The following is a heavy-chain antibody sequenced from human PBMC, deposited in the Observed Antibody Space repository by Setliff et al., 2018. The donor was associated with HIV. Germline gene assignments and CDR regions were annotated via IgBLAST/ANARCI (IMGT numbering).Heavy chain of an antibody. CDR3: ARVVYNSSGYYYLGAFDI. Sequence: SETLSLTCTVSGGSISSYYWSWIRQPAGKGLEWIGRIYTSGSTNYNPSLKSRVTMSVEPSKNQFSLKLSSVTAADTAVYYCARVVYNSSGYYYLGAFDIWGQGTMVTVSS. V-gene: IGHV4-4*07. D-gene: IGHD3-22*01. CDR1: GGSISSYY. CDR2: IYTSGST. J-gene: IGHJ3*02.